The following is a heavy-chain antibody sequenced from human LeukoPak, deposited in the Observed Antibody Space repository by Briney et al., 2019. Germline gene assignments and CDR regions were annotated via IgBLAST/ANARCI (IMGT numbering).Heavy chain of an antibody. V-gene: IGHV4-34*01. CDR3: ARRGNYYDILTGYPYYYYYGMDV. J-gene: IGHJ6*02. CDR2: INHSEST. D-gene: IGHD3-9*01. Sequence: PSETLSLTCAVYGGSFSGYYWSWIRQPPGKGLEWIGEINHSESTNYNPSLKSRVTISVDTSKNQFSLKLSSVTAADTAVYYCARRGNYYDILTGYPYYYYYGMDVWGQGTTVTVSS. CDR1: GGSFSGYY.